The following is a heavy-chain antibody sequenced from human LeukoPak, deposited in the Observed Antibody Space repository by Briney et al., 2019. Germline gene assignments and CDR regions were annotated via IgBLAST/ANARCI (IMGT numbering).Heavy chain of an antibody. D-gene: IGHD5-18*01. J-gene: IGHJ6*03. CDR3: AKDLLRNTAMVTGYYYYYYMDV. V-gene: IGHV3-23*01. CDR1: GFTFSSYA. CDR2: ISGSGGST. Sequence: PGGSLRLSCAASGFTFSSYAMSWVRQAPGKGLEWVSAISGSGGSTYYADSAKGRFTISRDNSKNTLYLQMNSLRAEDTAVYYCAKDLLRNTAMVTGYYYYYYMDVWGKGTTVTVSS.